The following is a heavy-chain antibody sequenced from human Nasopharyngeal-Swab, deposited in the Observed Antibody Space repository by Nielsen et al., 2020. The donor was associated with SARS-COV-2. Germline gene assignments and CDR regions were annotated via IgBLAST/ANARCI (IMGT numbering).Heavy chain of an antibody. Sequence: WVRQAPGQRLEWLGWINAGNGDTKYSQRFQGRVTITRDTSASIAYMDLTSLRSEDTAVYYCARDPRPDYPYYMDVRGKGTTVTVSS. J-gene: IGHJ6*03. D-gene: IGHD4-11*01. V-gene: IGHV1-3*01. CDR3: ARDPRPDYPYYMDV. CDR2: INAGNGDT.